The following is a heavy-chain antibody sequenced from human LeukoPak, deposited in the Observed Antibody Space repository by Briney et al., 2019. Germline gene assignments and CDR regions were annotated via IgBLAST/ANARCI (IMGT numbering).Heavy chain of an antibody. CDR1: GYSFNNYW. CDR2: FFPVDTDT. D-gene: IGHD2-15*01. J-gene: IGHJ5*02. V-gene: IGHV5-51*01. CDR3: ARRGDYCSADNCYPWWFDP. Sequence: GGALQISWKGSGYSFNNYWIAWVRQMPGKGLEWMGIFFPVDTDTRYSPSFQGQVTISADKSISTAYLQWSSLNASDTAMYYCARRGDYCSADNCYPWWFDPGGEGTLVTVS.